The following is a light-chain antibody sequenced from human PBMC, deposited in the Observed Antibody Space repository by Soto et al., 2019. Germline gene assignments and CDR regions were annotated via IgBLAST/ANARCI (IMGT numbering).Light chain of an antibody. Sequence: EIVLTQSPGTLSLSPGERATLSCRASQSVSSRSLAWYQHKPGQAPRLLIYGASSRATGIPDRFSGSGSGTDFTLTISSLEPEDFAVYFCHQYGSSPWTFGQGTKVEI. CDR2: GAS. CDR1: QSVSSRS. V-gene: IGKV3-20*01. J-gene: IGKJ1*01. CDR3: HQYGSSPWT.